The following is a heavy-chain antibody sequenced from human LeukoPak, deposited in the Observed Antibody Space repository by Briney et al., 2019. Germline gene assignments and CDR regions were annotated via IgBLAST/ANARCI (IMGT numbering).Heavy chain of an antibody. Sequence: GESLKISCKGSGYNFTNYWIGWVRQMPGKGLEWMGITYPGDSDTRYSPSFQGQVTISADKSISTAYLQWSSLKASDTAMYYCARQGYYYGSGSYYYRSTYYFDPWGQGTLVTVSS. CDR2: TYPGDSDT. CDR3: ARQGYYYGSGSYYYRSTYYFDP. V-gene: IGHV5-51*01. CDR1: GYNFTNYW. D-gene: IGHD3-10*01. J-gene: IGHJ4*02.